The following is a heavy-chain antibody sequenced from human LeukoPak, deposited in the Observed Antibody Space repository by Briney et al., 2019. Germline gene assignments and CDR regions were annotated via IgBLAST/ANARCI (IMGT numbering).Heavy chain of an antibody. D-gene: IGHD3-10*01. CDR2: IRQDANVK. CDR1: GFTFSNHW. J-gene: IGHJ4*02. Sequence: GGSLRLSCAASGFTFSNHWMTWVRQAPGKGLQWVASIRQDANVKYYVDSVKGRFTISRDNAENSLYLQMNSLRAEDTAVYYCARWAVDSGIYYIASWGQGSLVTVSS. V-gene: IGHV3-7*01. CDR3: ARWAVDSGIYYIAS.